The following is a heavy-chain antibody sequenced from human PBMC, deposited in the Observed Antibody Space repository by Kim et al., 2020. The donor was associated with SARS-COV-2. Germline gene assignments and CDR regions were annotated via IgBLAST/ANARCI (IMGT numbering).Heavy chain of an antibody. CDR3: ARVDYYDSSAFDY. D-gene: IGHD3-22*01. CDR1: GGSVSSSSYY. J-gene: IGHJ4*02. V-gene: IGHV4-39*07. CDR2: IYYSGST. Sequence: SETLSLTCAVSGGSVSSSSYYWGWIRQPPGRGLEWIGSIYYSGSTYYNPSLKSRVTISVDMSKNQFSLKLSSVTAADTAVYYCARVDYYDSSAFDYWGQGTLVTVSS.